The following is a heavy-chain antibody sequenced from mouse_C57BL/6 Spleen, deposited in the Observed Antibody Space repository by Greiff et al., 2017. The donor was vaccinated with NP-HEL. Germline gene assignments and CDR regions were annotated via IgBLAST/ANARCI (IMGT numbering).Heavy chain of an antibody. Sequence: QVQLQQPGAELVLPGASVKLSCKASGYTFTSYWMHWVKQRPGQGLEWIGEIDPSDSYTNYNQKFNGKSTLTVDKSSSTAYMQLSSLTSEDSAVYYCARAYLITTVVEGFDYWGQGTTLTVSS. CDR1: GYTFTSYW. D-gene: IGHD1-1*01. V-gene: IGHV1-69*01. CDR2: IDPSDSYT. CDR3: ARAYLITTVVEGFDY. J-gene: IGHJ2*01.